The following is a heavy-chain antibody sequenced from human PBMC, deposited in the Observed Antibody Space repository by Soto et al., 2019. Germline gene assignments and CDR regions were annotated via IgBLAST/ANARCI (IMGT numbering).Heavy chain of an antibody. D-gene: IGHD5-18*01. CDR1: GFTFSSYA. V-gene: IGHV3-23*01. Sequence: LRLSCAASGFTFSSYAMSWVRQAPGKGLEWVSAISGSGGSTYYADSVKGRFTISRDNPKNTLYLQMNSLRAEDTAVYYCAKGSGAGYGYEGNCLDTRGTGTLGAVPS. J-gene: IGHJ5*02. CDR2: ISGSGGST. CDR3: AKGSGAGYGYEGNCLDT.